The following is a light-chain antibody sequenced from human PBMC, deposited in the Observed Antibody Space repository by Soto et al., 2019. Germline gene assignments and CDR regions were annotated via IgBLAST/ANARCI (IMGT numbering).Light chain of an antibody. Sequence: EIVLTQSPFTLSFSPVERSTLSFIASQIVSSSHLSWYQQKPGHAPRLLMYGASSRATGIPARFSGSGSGTDFTLTISSLEPEDFAVYYCQQYGSSPGLTFGGGTKVDIK. CDR2: GAS. J-gene: IGKJ4*01. CDR1: QIVSSSH. V-gene: IGKV3-20*01. CDR3: QQYGSSPGLT.